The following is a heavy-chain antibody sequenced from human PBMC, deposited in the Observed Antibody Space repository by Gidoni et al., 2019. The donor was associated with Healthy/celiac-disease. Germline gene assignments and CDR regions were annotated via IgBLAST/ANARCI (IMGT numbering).Heavy chain of an antibody. V-gene: IGHV4-59*08. CDR3: ARGGPSAYYFDY. Sequence: QVQLQESGPGLVKPSETLSLTCTVPGGSIGSYYWSWIRQPPGKGLEWIGYIYYSGSTNYNPSLKSRVTISVDTSKNQFSLKLSSVTAADTAVYYCARGGPSAYYFDYWGQGTLVTVSS. CDR2: IYYSGST. CDR1: GGSIGSYY. D-gene: IGHD2-15*01. J-gene: IGHJ4*02.